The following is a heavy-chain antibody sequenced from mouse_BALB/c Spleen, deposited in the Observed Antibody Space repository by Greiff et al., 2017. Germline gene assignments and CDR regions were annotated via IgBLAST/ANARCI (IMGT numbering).Heavy chain of an antibody. CDR3: ARILRLHYFDY. Sequence: EVQRVESGPELVKPGASVKISCKASGYTFTDYNMHWVKQSHGKSLEWIGYIYPYNGGTGYNQKFKSKATLTVDNSSSTAYMELRSLTSEDSAVYYCARILRLHYFDYWGQGTTLTVSS. CDR2: IYPYNGGT. J-gene: IGHJ2*01. CDR1: GYTFTDYN. V-gene: IGHV1S29*02. D-gene: IGHD1-2*01.